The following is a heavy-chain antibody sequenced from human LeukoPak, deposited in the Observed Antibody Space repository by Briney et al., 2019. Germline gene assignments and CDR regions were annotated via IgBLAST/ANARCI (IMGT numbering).Heavy chain of an antibody. CDR3: ARAGFGYYDSSGPHDAFDI. V-gene: IGHV1-2*02. Sequence: ASVNVSCKASGYTFTGYYMHWVRQAPGQGLEWMGWINPNSGGTNYAQKFQGRVTMTRDTSISTAYMELSRLRSDDTAVYYCARAGFGYYDSSGPHDAFDIWGQGTMVTVSS. J-gene: IGHJ3*02. D-gene: IGHD3-22*01. CDR1: GYTFTGYY. CDR2: INPNSGGT.